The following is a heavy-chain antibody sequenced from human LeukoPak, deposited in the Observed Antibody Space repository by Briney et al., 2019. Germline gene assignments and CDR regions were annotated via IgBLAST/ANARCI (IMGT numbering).Heavy chain of an antibody. CDR3: ARDRVGALFDAFDI. CDR2: INPNSGGT. J-gene: IGHJ3*02. CDR1: GYTFTGYY. V-gene: IGHV1-2*02. D-gene: IGHD1-26*01. Sequence: GASVKVSCKASGYTFTGYYMHWVRQAPGQGLEWMGWINPNSGGTNYAQKFQGRVTMTRDTSISTAYMELSRLRSDDTAVYYCARDRVGALFDAFDIWGQGTMVTVSS.